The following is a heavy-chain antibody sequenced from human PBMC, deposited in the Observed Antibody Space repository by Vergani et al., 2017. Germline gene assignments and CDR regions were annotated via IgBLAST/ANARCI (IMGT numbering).Heavy chain of an antibody. Sequence: EVQLVQSGAEVKKPGESLKISCKGSRYSITNYWIAWVRQRPGKGLEWMGIIYAGDSDVRYSPSFQGQVTMSVDKSLSTAYLQWSSLKASDTATYYCAKTHDFSSLYSSYNWFDPWGQGTQVTVSS. CDR2: IYAGDSDV. D-gene: IGHD3-3*01. J-gene: IGHJ5*02. CDR1: RYSITNYW. CDR3: AKTHDFSSLYSSYNWFDP. V-gene: IGHV5-51*03.